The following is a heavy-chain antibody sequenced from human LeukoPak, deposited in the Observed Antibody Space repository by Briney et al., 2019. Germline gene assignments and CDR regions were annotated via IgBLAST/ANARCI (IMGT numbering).Heavy chain of an antibody. D-gene: IGHD3-3*01. J-gene: IGHJ4*02. Sequence: PSETLSLTCTVSGGSISSSSYYWGWIRQPPGKGLEWIGSIYYSGSTYYNPSLKSRVTISVDTSKNQFSLKLSSVTAADTAVYYCARTNELYYDFWSGYYRDWGQGTLVTVSS. CDR1: GGSISSSSYY. V-gene: IGHV4-39*01. CDR3: ARTNELYYDFWSGYYRD. CDR2: IYYSGST.